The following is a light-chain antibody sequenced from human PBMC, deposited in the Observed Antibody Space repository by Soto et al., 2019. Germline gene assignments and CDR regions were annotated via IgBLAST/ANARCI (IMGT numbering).Light chain of an antibody. V-gene: IGLV1-47*01. CDR2: NNN. J-gene: IGLJ3*02. CDR1: SSNIGSNF. Sequence: QAVVTQPPSASGTPGQRVTISCSGNSSNIGSNFVHWYQQLPGAAPKLLLYNNNERPSGVPGRFSGSRSGTSASLAISGLRSEDEADFFCASWDDSLSAWVFGGGTKVTVL. CDR3: ASWDDSLSAWV.